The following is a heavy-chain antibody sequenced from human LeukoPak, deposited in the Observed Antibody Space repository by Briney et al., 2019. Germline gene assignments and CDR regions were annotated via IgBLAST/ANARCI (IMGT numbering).Heavy chain of an antibody. CDR3: VKGPGPTVNYYFDF. CDR2: VSTNEGTT. J-gene: IGHJ4*02. V-gene: IGHV3-64D*06. CDR1: GFTFSSYG. Sequence: PGRSLRLSCAASGFTFSSYGMHWVRQAPGKGLEYVSAVSTNEGTTYYAESSRGRFAISRDNSKNTLYLQMSSLRADDTAVYYCVKGPGPTVNYYFDFWGQGTLVTVSS.